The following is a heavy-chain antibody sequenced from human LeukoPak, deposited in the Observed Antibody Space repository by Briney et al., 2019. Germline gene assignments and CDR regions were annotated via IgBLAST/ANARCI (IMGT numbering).Heavy chain of an antibody. CDR2: IYSGGST. J-gene: IGHJ4*02. CDR3: ARDRAQKWLIFDY. D-gene: IGHD3-22*01. Sequence: GGSLRLSCAASGFTVSSNYMSWVRQAPGKGLEWVSVIYSGGSTYYADSVKGRFTISRDNSKNTLYLQMNSLRAEDTAVYYCARDRAQKWLIFDYWGQGSLVTVSS. V-gene: IGHV3-53*01. CDR1: GFTVSSNY.